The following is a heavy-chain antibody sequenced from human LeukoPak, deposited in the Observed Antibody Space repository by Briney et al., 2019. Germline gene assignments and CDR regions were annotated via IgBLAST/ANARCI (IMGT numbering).Heavy chain of an antibody. CDR3: ARGWNTAMVFGY. CDR1: GYTFTSYA. CDR2: INTNTGNP. J-gene: IGHJ4*02. V-gene: IGHV7-4-1*02. D-gene: IGHD5-18*01. Sequence: ASVKVSCKASGYTFTSYAMNWVRQAPGQGLEWMGWINTNTGNPTYAQGFTRRFVFSLDTSASTAYLQISSLKAEDTAVYYCARGWNTAMVFGYWGQGTLVTVSS.